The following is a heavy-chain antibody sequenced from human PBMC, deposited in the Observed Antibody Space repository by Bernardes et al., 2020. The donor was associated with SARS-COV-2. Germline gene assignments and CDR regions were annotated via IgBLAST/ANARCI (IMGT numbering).Heavy chain of an antibody. CDR3: VKDYFYYSSDYYLGAFDI. D-gene: IGHD3-22*01. CDR1: GFTFDDYA. J-gene: IGHJ3*02. CDR2: STWNSGTI. Sequence: GGSLRLSCAASGFTFDDYAMHWVRQAPGKGLEWVSGSTWNSGTIGYADSVKGRFTISRDNAKNSLFLQMNSLRAEDTALYYCVKDYFYYSSDYYLGAFDIWGQGTMVTVSS. V-gene: IGHV3-9*01.